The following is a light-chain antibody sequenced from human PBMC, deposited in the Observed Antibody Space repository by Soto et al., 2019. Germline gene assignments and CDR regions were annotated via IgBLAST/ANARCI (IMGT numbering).Light chain of an antibody. Sequence: QSVLTQPASVSESPGQSINISCTGTSSDVGASDFVSWYQQHPGKAHELIIYDVSTRPSGLSNRFSGSKSGNTASLTISGLQAEDEADYFCSSYASTSTLVVFGGGTKLTVL. V-gene: IGLV2-14*03. CDR2: DVS. CDR1: SSDVGASDF. CDR3: SSYASTSTLVV. J-gene: IGLJ3*02.